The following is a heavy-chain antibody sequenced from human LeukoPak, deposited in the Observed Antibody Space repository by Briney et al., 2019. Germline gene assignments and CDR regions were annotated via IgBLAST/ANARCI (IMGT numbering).Heavy chain of an antibody. D-gene: IGHD1-26*01. V-gene: IGHV1-69*13. Sequence: WASVKVSCKASGGTFNSYAISWVRQAPGQGLEWMGGIIPIFGAANYAQKFQGRVTITADESTSTAYMELSSLRSEDTAVYYCAREVPSVGATPAFDYWGQGTLVTVSS. J-gene: IGHJ4*02. CDR3: AREVPSVGATPAFDY. CDR1: GGTFNSYA. CDR2: IIPIFGAA.